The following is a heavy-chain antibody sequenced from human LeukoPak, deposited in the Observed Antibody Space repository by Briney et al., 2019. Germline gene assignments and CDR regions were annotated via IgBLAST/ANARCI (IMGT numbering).Heavy chain of an antibody. Sequence: ASVKVSCKASGYTFTGYYMHWVRQAPGQGLEWMGWINPSGGTNYAQKFQGRVTMTRDTSISTAYMELSRLRSDDTAVYYCARDQRYCSGGSCYPGWFDPWGQGTLVTVSS. CDR2: INPSGGT. J-gene: IGHJ5*02. V-gene: IGHV1-2*02. CDR3: ARDQRYCSGGSCYPGWFDP. CDR1: GYTFTGYY. D-gene: IGHD2-15*01.